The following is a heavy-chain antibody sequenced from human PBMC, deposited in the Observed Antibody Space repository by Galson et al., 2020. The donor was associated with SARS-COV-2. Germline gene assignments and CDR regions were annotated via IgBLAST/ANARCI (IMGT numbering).Heavy chain of an antibody. CDR3: ARGRYSGNYLDY. Sequence: GESLKISCAASGFTFRDFAMHWVRQAPGKGLEPVSAISSNGGSTDYAKSVKGRFTISRDNSKNTVSLQMGSLREEDMAVYFCARGRYSGNYLDYWGQGTLVTVSS. D-gene: IGHD1-26*01. J-gene: IGHJ4*02. CDR2: ISSNGGST. CDR1: GFTFRDFA. V-gene: IGHV3-64*01.